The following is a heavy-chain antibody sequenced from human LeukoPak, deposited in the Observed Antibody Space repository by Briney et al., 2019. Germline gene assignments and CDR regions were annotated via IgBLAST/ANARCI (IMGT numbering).Heavy chain of an antibody. CDR1: GYTFTSYY. Sequence: ASVKVSCKASGYTFTSYYMHWVRQAPGQGLEWMGIINPSGGSTSYAQKFQGRVTMTRDTSTSTVYMELSSLRSEDTAVYYCARDGVVVTAIPVCYFDYWGQGTLVTVSS. CDR2: INPSGGST. CDR3: ARDGVVVTAIPVCYFDY. D-gene: IGHD2-21*02. V-gene: IGHV1-46*01. J-gene: IGHJ4*02.